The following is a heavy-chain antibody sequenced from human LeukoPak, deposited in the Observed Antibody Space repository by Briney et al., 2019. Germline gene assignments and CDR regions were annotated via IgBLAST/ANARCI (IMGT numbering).Heavy chain of an antibody. V-gene: IGHV4-30-2*01. CDR3: ARAGDLIVVAMGAFDI. CDR1: GGSISSGGYS. J-gene: IGHJ3*02. D-gene: IGHD2-15*01. CDR2: IYQSGST. Sequence: ASETLSLTCAVSGGSISSGGYSWSWIRQPPGKGLEWIGFIYQSGSTNYNPSLQSRLTISVDRSKNQFSLKLSSVTAADTALYYCARAGDLIVVAMGAFDIWGQGTMVIVSS.